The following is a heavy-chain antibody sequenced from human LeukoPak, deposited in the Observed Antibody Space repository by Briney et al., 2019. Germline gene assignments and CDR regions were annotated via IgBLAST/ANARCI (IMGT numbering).Heavy chain of an antibody. D-gene: IGHD6-13*01. CDR3: AREVAAARFDY. V-gene: IGHV1-69*05. CDR2: IIPIFGTA. J-gene: IGHJ4*02. Sequence: ASVKVSCKASGGTFSSYAISWVRQAPGQGLEWMGRIIPIFGTANYAQKFQGRVTITTDESTSTAYMELSSLRSEDTAVYYCAREVAAARFDYWGREPWSPSPQ. CDR1: GGTFSSYA.